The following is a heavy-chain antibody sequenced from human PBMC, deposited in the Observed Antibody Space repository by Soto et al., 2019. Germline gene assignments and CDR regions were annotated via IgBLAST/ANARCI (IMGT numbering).Heavy chain of an antibody. CDR1: RFKFSDYS. D-gene: IGHD3-22*01. J-gene: IGHJ4*02. Sequence: GWSLRLSCAASRFKFSDYSMNWVRQAPGKGLEWVSSISPRSAYIHYADAVKGRFIISRDDGKNALILQMNSLRAEDTAVYYCATLIKTYYDDSSGYSQDYWGQGTLVTASS. CDR2: ISPRSAYI. V-gene: IGHV3-21*01. CDR3: ATLIKTYYDDSSGYSQDY.